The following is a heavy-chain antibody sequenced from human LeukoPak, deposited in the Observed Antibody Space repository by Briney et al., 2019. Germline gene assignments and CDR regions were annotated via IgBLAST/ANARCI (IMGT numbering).Heavy chain of an antibody. Sequence: SETLSLTCTVSGGSISSYYWTWIRQPPGKGLGLEWIGYIYYSGGTNYNPSLKSRVTISIDTSTNQVSLKLSSVTAADTAVYYCARLWDSSSSLDYWGQGTLVTVSS. V-gene: IGHV4-59*08. D-gene: IGHD6-6*01. CDR2: IYYSGGT. J-gene: IGHJ4*02. CDR3: ARLWDSSSSLDY. CDR1: GGSISSYY.